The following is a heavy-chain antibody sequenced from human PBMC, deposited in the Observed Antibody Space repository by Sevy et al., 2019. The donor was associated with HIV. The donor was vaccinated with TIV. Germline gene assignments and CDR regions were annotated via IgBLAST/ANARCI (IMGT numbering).Heavy chain of an antibody. CDR2: ISNDGNNK. J-gene: IGHJ4*02. Sequence: GGSLRLSCAASGFTFNIYGMHWVRQAPGKGLERVAVISNDGNNKYYADSVKGRFTISRDNSKNTLFLQMDSLRAEDTAVYYCAKDLRGAVGPFDYWGQGTLVTVSS. CDR1: GFTFNIYG. V-gene: IGHV3-30*18. D-gene: IGHD6-19*01. CDR3: AKDLRGAVGPFDY.